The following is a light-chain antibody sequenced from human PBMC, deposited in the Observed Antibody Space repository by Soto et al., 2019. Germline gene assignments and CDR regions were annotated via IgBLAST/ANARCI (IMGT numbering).Light chain of an antibody. CDR2: DAS. CDR3: QQYDNLPLT. J-gene: IGKJ4*01. Sequence: DIPMTQSPSSLSASVGDSVTITCQASQDISNYLHWYQQKPGKAPKLLIYDASNLETGVPSRFSGSGSGTDFTFTISSLQPEDIATYYCQQYDNLPLTFGGGTKVEIK. V-gene: IGKV1-33*01. CDR1: QDISNY.